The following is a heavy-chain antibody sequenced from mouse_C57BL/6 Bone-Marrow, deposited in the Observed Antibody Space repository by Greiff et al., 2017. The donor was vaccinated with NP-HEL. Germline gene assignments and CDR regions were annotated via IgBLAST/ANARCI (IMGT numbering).Heavy chain of an antibody. CDR1: GFTFSDYG. Sequence: EVKLVESGGGLVQPGGSLKLSCAASGFTFSDYGMAWVRQAPRKGPEWVAFISNLAYSIYYADTVTGRFTISRENAKNTLYLEMSSLRSEDTAMYYCASLSPHYYGSSSYAMDYWGQGTSVTVSS. V-gene: IGHV5-15*01. CDR2: ISNLAYSI. D-gene: IGHD1-1*01. CDR3: ASLSPHYYGSSSYAMDY. J-gene: IGHJ4*01.